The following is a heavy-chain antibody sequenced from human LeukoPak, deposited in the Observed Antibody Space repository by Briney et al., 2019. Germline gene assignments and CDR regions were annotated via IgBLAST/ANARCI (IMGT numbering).Heavy chain of an antibody. CDR1: GGSISSSNW. J-gene: IGHJ4*02. D-gene: IGHD3-10*01. V-gene: IGHV4-4*02. Sequence: SGTLSLTCAVSGGSISSSNWWSWVRQPPGKGLEWIGEIYHSGSTNYNPSLKSRVTMSVDTSKNQFSLKLSSVTAADTAVYYCARGRLLWFGEGGRSYYFDYWGQGTLVTVSS. CDR2: IYHSGST. CDR3: ARGRLLWFGEGGRSYYFDY.